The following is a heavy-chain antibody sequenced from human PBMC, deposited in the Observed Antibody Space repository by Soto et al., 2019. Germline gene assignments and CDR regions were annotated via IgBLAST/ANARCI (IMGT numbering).Heavy chain of an antibody. CDR2: IWFDGNNK. D-gene: IGHD2-8*01. V-gene: IGHV3-33*01. J-gene: IGHJ4*02. CDR3: ARDNTNDRFFDF. CDR1: GFTFSSFG. Sequence: HPGGSLRLSCAASGFTFSSFGMHWVRQAPGKGLEWVAVIWFDGNNKYYGDSVKGRFTISRDNSKNTLYLQMNSLRAEDTAVYYCARDNTNDRFFDFWGQGTLVTVSS.